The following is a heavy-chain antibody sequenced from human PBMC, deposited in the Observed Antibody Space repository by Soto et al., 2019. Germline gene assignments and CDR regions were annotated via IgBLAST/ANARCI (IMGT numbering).Heavy chain of an antibody. V-gene: IGHV1-2*04. CDR3: ARAPTVAGPFDY. Sequence: ASVKVSCKASGYTFTGNYMYWVRQAPGQGLEWVGWINPNSGVTNYAQKFQGWVTMTRDTSISTAYMELSRLRSDDTAVYYCARAPTVAGPFDYWGQGTLVNVS. J-gene: IGHJ4*02. CDR1: GYTFTGNY. D-gene: IGHD6-19*01. CDR2: INPNSGVT.